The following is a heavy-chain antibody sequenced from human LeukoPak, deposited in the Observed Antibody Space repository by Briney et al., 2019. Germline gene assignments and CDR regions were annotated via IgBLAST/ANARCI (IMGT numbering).Heavy chain of an antibody. CDR2: IYPLETT. D-gene: IGHD6-19*01. CDR3: AREIVAGLGVSFDI. Sequence: SETLSLTCTVSGGSFSTYYWSWIRQPAGKEPEWIGRIYPLETTNYNPSLKSRVAISVDTSKNQFSLKLSSVTAADTAVYYCAREIVAGLGVSFDIWGQGTMVTVSS. J-gene: IGHJ3*02. V-gene: IGHV4-4*07. CDR1: GGSFSTYY.